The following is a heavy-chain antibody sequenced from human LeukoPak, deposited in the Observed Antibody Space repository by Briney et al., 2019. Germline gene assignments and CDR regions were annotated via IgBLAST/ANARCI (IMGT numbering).Heavy chain of an antibody. CDR1: GYTLTELS. CDR2: FDPEDGET. D-gene: IGHD3-22*01. Sequence: ASVKVSCKVSGYTLTELSMHWVRQAPGKGLEWMGGFDPEDGETIYAQKFQGRVTMTEDTSTDTAYMELSSLRSEDTAVYYCATQRITIIVVPQSPYYGMDVWGQGTTVTVSS. V-gene: IGHV1-24*01. CDR3: ATQRITIIVVPQSPYYGMDV. J-gene: IGHJ6*02.